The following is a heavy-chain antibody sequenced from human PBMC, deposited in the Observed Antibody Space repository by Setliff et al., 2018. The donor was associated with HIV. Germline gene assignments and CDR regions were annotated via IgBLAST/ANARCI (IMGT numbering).Heavy chain of an antibody. CDR2: INHSGST. CDR1: GGSLSGYH. D-gene: IGHD3-9*01. J-gene: IGHJ4*02. Sequence: SETLSLTCAVYGGSLSGYHWSWIRQSPGKGLEWIGEINHSGSTNYNPSLKSRVIISIDTSKRQFSLKLTSVTAADTATYYCAAPRGMSTILVYWGQGSLVTVSS. V-gene: IGHV4-34*01. CDR3: AAPRGMSTILVY.